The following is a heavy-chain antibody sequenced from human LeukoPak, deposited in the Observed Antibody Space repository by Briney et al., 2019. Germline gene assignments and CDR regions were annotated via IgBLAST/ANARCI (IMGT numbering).Heavy chain of an antibody. J-gene: IGHJ4*02. Sequence: GGSLRLSCAASGFTFSSYGMHWVRQAPGKGLEWVAVISYDGSNKYYADSVKGRFTISRVNSKNTLYLQMNSLRAQDTCVYYCAKGSDYPDNWGQGTLVTVSS. CDR3: AKGSDYPDN. CDR1: GFTFSSYG. CDR2: ISYDGSNK. V-gene: IGHV3-30*18.